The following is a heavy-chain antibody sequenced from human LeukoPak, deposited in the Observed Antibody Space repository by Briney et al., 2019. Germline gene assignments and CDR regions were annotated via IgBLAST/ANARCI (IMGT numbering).Heavy chain of an antibody. Sequence: SETLSLTCTVSGESISSNRYYWTWIRQPPGKGLEWIGEINHSGSTNYNPSLKSRVTISVDTSKNQFSLKLSSVTAADTAVYYCARGGVRWLAPSNWFDPWGQGTLVTVSS. D-gene: IGHD6-19*01. CDR2: INHSGST. CDR1: GESISSNRYY. CDR3: ARGGVRWLAPSNWFDP. V-gene: IGHV4-39*07. J-gene: IGHJ5*02.